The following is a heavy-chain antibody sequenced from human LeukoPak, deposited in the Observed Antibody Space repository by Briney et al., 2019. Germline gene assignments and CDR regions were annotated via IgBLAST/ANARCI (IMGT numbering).Heavy chain of an antibody. D-gene: IGHD1-14*01. J-gene: IGHJ3*02. V-gene: IGHV3-21*01. Sequence: PGGSLRLSCAASGFTFSSYSMNWVRQAPGKGLEWVSSISSISSYIYYASSVKGRFTISRDNAKNSLYLQMNSLRAEDTAVYYCARMRRVGKEDAFDIWGQGTMVTVSS. CDR3: ARMRRVGKEDAFDI. CDR2: ISSISSYI. CDR1: GFTFSSYS.